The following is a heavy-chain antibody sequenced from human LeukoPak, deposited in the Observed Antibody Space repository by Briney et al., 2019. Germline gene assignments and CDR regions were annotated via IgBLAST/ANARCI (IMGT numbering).Heavy chain of an antibody. CDR1: GFTVSSNY. Sequence: PGGSLRLSCAASGFTVSSNYMSWVRQAPGKGLVWVSHINNDGSSTNYADSVKGRFTISRDNAKNTLYLQMNSLRAEDTAIYYCATSRTSDYWGQGTLVTVSS. D-gene: IGHD2-2*01. J-gene: IGHJ4*02. CDR2: INNDGSST. CDR3: ATSRTSDY. V-gene: IGHV3-74*01.